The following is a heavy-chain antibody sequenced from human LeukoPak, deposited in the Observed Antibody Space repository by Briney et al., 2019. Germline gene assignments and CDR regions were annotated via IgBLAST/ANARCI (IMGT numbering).Heavy chain of an antibody. CDR2: VYYSGKT. CDR3: ARDRGIMTTFGGVIAKGAHY. V-gene: IGHV4-59*01. Sequence: SSETLSLTCTVSGDFITAYYWSWIRQAPGKGLEWIGYVYYSGKTEYNPSLRSRVTISLEMSNHQFSLKLTSVTAADTAMYYCARDRGIMTTFGGVIAKGAHYWGQGTLVTVSS. D-gene: IGHD3-16*02. CDR1: GDFITAYY. J-gene: IGHJ4*02.